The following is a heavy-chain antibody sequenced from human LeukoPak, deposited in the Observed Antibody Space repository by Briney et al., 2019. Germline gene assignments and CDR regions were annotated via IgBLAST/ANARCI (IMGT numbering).Heavy chain of an antibody. CDR3: AKVGSSAFDY. D-gene: IGHD6-6*01. CDR1: GFTFSSYG. CDR2: IRYDGSNK. V-gene: IGHV3-30*02. J-gene: IGHJ4*02. Sequence: GGSLRLSCAASGFTFSSYGMHWVRQAPGKGLEWVAFIRYDGSNKYYADSVKGRFTISRDNSKNTLYLQMYSLRAEDTAVYYSAKVGSSAFDYWGQGTLVTVSS.